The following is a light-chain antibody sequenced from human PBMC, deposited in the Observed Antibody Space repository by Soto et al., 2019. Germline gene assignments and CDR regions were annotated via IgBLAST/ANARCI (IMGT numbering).Light chain of an antibody. Sequence: IPMTQSPSSLSASVVDRVTITCRASQSIRRSLNWYQQKPGKAPKLLIYGTSSLQSGVPSRFSGSGSGTDFTLTISSLQPEDIATYYCQQSDSTPPYTFGQGTKLEIK. CDR1: QSIRRS. J-gene: IGKJ2*01. CDR2: GTS. V-gene: IGKV1-39*01. CDR3: QQSDSTPPYT.